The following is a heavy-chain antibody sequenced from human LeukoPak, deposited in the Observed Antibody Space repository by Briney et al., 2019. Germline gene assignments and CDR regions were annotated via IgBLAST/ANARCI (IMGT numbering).Heavy chain of an antibody. CDR1: GFTFSSYA. J-gene: IGHJ6*02. CDR3: ARDLKDPNLIAVAGSDYYYGMDV. Sequence: TGGSLRLSCASSGFTFSSYAMHWVRQAPGKGLEWVAVISYDGSNKYYADSVKGRFTISRDNSKNTLYLQMNSLRAEDTAVYYCARDLKDPNLIAVAGSDYYYGMDVWGQGATVTVSS. CDR2: ISYDGSNK. D-gene: IGHD6-19*01. V-gene: IGHV3-30-3*01.